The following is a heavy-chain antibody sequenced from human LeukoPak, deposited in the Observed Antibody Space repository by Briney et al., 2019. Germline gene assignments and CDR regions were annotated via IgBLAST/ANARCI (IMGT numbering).Heavy chain of an antibody. Sequence: GGSLRLSCAASGLTVSSNYMSWVRQAPGKGLEWVSSISSSGTYIYYADSMKGRFTISGDNAKNSLYLQMNSLRAEDTAMYYCARVITPRGYFDLWGRGTLVTVSS. CDR1: GLTVSSNY. CDR2: ISSSGTYI. CDR3: ARVITPRGYFDL. J-gene: IGHJ2*01. V-gene: IGHV3-21*01. D-gene: IGHD3-16*01.